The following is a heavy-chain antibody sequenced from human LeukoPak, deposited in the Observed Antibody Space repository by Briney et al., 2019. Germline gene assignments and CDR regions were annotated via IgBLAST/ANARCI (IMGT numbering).Heavy chain of an antibody. Sequence: NPGGSLRLSCAASGFTFSRYSMNWVRQAPGKGLEWVSSISSSSSFIYYADSVKGRFTLSRDNAKNSLYLQMNSLRAEDTAVYYCARDMMGASFDYWGQGTLVTVSS. V-gene: IGHV3-21*01. CDR3: ARDMMGASFDY. J-gene: IGHJ4*02. CDR1: GFTFSRYS. CDR2: ISSSSSFI. D-gene: IGHD1-26*01.